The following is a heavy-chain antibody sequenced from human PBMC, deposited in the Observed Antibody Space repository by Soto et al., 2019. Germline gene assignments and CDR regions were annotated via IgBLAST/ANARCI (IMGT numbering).Heavy chain of an antibody. V-gene: IGHV4-39*01. CDR3: SSLFIWSGKYCFDD. D-gene: IGHD3-3*01. Sequence: SETLSLTCTVSGDSISSSSYYWGWIRQPPGKGLEWIGSVYYTGSTYYSPSLKSRVTISVDTSKNQFSLKLSSVTAADTAVYYCSSLFIWSGKYCFDDCGQGTPVPVSS. J-gene: IGHJ4*02. CDR2: VYYTGST. CDR1: GDSISSSSYY.